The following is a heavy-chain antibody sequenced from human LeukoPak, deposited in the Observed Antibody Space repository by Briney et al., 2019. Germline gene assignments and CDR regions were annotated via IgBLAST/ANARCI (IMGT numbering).Heavy chain of an antibody. J-gene: IGHJ4*02. CDR2: IYYSGST. Sequence: NPSETLSLTCTVSGGSISSYYWSWIRQPPGKGLEWIGYIYYSGSTNYNPSLKSRVTISVDTSKNQFSLKLSSVTAADTAVYYCAGQRPPRYCSGGSCYRGGHYFDYWGQGTLVTVSS. CDR3: AGQRPPRYCSGGSCYRGGHYFDY. CDR1: GGSISSYY. D-gene: IGHD2-15*01. V-gene: IGHV4-59*08.